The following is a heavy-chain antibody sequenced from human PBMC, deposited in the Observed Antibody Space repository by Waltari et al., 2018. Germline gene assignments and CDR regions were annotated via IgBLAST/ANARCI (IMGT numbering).Heavy chain of an antibody. D-gene: IGHD1-26*01. J-gene: IGHJ4*02. CDR3: AKSSGSYYEVFDR. CDR1: GFTFANYG. Sequence: EVRLVESGGGLVQRGGSLRPSWAASGFTFANYGLSWGRQAPGKGLECVSSISGSGGTTYYADSVKGRFTMSKDFSKNTLFLQMNSVRVDDTADYYCAKSSGSYYEVFDRWGRGTLVTVSS. CDR2: ISGSGGTT. V-gene: IGHV3-23*04.